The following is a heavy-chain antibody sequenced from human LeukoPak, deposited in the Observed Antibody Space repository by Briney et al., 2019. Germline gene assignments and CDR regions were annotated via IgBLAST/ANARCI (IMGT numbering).Heavy chain of an antibody. J-gene: IGHJ4*02. CDR2: INPNSGGT. Sequence: ASVKVSCTASGYTFTVYYMHWVRQAPGQGLEWMGWINPNSGGTNYAQKFQGRVTMTRDTSISTAYMELSRLRSDDTAVYYCARARGRIAAGVYWGQGTLVTVSS. CDR3: ARARGRIAAGVY. D-gene: IGHD6-13*01. CDR1: GYTFTVYY. V-gene: IGHV1-2*02.